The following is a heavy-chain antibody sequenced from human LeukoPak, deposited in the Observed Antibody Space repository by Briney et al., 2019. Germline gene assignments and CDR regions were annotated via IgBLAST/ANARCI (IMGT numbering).Heavy chain of an antibody. D-gene: IGHD3-3*01. CDR1: GFTFSSYS. Sequence: GGSLRLSCAASGFTFSSYSMNWVRQAPGKGLEWVAVISYDGSNKYYADSVKGRFTISRDNSKNTLYLQMNSLRAEDTAVYYCARGRFLEWLNIMDVWGKGTTVTVSS. V-gene: IGHV3-30*05. J-gene: IGHJ6*04. CDR2: ISYDGSNK. CDR3: ARGRFLEWLNIMDV.